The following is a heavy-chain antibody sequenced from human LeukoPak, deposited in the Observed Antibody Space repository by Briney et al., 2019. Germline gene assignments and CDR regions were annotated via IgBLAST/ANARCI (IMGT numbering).Heavy chain of an antibody. D-gene: IGHD2-21*02. V-gene: IGHV1-2*02. CDR1: GYXFTGYY. Sequence: ASVKVSCKASGYXFTGYYIHWVRQAPGQGPEWMGWINPNSGGTDYAQRFQGRVTLTRDTSISTAYMDLSILRSDDTAVYYCARGTIVTGMGLTWFDPWGQGTLVTVSS. CDR3: ARGTIVTGMGLTWFDP. CDR2: INPNSGGT. J-gene: IGHJ5*02.